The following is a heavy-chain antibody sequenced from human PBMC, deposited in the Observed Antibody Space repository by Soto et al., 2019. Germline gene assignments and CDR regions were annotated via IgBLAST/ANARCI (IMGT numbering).Heavy chain of an antibody. CDR1: GYTFTSYG. J-gene: IGHJ4*02. CDR3: ARDNTIFGVVTAYDFDY. CDR2: ISAYNGNT. Sequence: ASVKVSCKASGYTFTSYGISWLRQAPGQGLEWMGWISAYNGNTNYAQKLQGRVTMTTDTSTSTAYMELRSLRSDDTAVYYCARDNTIFGVVTAYDFDYWGQGTLVTVSS. D-gene: IGHD3-3*01. V-gene: IGHV1-18*01.